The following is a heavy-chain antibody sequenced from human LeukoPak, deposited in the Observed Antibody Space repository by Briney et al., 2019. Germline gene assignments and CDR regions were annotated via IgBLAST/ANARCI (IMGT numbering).Heavy chain of an antibody. V-gene: IGHV3-48*03. Sequence: GGSLRLSCAASGFTFSSYEMNWVRQAPGKGLEWVSYISSSGSTIYYADSVKGRFTISRDNAKNSVYLQMNSLRAADTAVYYCARVGGRWLQFHFDYWGQGTLVTVSS. CDR3: ARVGGRWLQFHFDY. CDR2: ISSSGSTI. CDR1: GFTFSSYE. J-gene: IGHJ4*02. D-gene: IGHD5-24*01.